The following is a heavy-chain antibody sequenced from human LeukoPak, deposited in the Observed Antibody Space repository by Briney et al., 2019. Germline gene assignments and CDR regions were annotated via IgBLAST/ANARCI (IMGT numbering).Heavy chain of an antibody. CDR2: IYYSGST. Sequence: SETLSLTCTVSGGSISSYYWSWIRQPPGKGLEWIGYIYYSGSTNYNPSLKSRVTISVDTSKNQFSLKLSSVTAADTAVYYCARVPVDTNYFDYWGQGTLVTVSS. CDR1: GGSISSYY. V-gene: IGHV4-59*12. J-gene: IGHJ4*02. CDR3: ARVPVDTNYFDY. D-gene: IGHD5-18*01.